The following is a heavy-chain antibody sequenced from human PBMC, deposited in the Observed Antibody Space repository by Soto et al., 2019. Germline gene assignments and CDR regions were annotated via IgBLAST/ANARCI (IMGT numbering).Heavy chain of an antibody. J-gene: IGHJ4*02. CDR2: IYHNGRA. CDR1: RASLKRDTW. CDR3: ARADSVLVAKGFDL. D-gene: IGHD2-8*02. V-gene: IGHV4-4*02. Sequence: SQTLPIAXDLSRASLKRDTWWTWVRKTPAKGREWSGEIYHNGRAFDNPSLKGRVTISIDKSNNQCSLNLTSVTAADTAVYYCARADSVLVAKGFDLWGQGTLVTVSS.